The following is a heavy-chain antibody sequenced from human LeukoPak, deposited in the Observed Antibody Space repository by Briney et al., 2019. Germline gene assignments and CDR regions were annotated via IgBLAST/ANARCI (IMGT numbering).Heavy chain of an antibody. D-gene: IGHD5-24*01. CDR2: ISGSGGST. V-gene: IGHV3-23*01. Sequence: GGSLRLSCAASGFTFSSYAMSWVRQAPGKGLEWVSAISGSGGSTYYADSVKDRFTISRDNSKSTLYLQMKSLRVEDTAVYYCASRDKGYYYGLDVWGQGTTVTVAS. J-gene: IGHJ6*02. CDR1: GFTFSSYA. CDR3: ASRDKGYYYGLDV.